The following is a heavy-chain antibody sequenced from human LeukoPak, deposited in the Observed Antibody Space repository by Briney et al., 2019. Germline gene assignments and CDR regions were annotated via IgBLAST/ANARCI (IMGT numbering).Heavy chain of an antibody. J-gene: IGHJ4*02. CDR2: ISSSSSYI. CDR3: ARDRYSGYDLESPYDY. V-gene: IGHV3-21*01. Sequence: PGGSLRLSCAASGFTFSSYNMNWVRQAPGKGLEWVSSISSSSSYIYYADSVKGRFTISRDNAKNSLYLQMNSLRAEDTAVYYCARDRYSGYDLESPYDYWGQGTLVTVSS. CDR1: GFTFSSYN. D-gene: IGHD5-12*01.